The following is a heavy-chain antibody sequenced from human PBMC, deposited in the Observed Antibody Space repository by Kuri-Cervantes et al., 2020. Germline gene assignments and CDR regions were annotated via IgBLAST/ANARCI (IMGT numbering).Heavy chain of an antibody. Sequence: GSLRLSCTVSGGSVSSGSYYWSWIRQPPGKGLEWIGEINHSGSINYNPSLKSRVTISVDTSKNQFSLKLSSVTAADTAVYYCARGDGSADYYYYYMDVWGKGTTVTVSS. D-gene: IGHD3-10*01. CDR2: INHSGSI. J-gene: IGHJ6*03. CDR3: ARGDGSADYYYYYMDV. V-gene: IGHV4-61*01. CDR1: GGSVSSGSYY.